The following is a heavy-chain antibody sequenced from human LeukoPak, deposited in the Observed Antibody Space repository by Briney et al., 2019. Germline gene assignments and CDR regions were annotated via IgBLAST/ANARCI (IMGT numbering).Heavy chain of an antibody. J-gene: IGHJ5*02. D-gene: IGHD1-7*01. Sequence: KPSETLSLTCTVSGGSISSYYWSWIRQPPGKGLEWIGYIYYSGSTNYNPSLKSRVTISVDTSKNQFSLKPSSVTAADTAVYYCARGNWNYVWFDPWGQGTLVTVSS. CDR1: GGSISSYY. CDR3: ARGNWNYVWFDP. CDR2: IYYSGST. V-gene: IGHV4-59*01.